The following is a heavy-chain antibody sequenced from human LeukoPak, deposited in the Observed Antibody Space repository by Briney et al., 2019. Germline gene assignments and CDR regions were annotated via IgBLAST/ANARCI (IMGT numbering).Heavy chain of an antibody. J-gene: IGHJ4*02. CDR3: ARDYYGSIDY. D-gene: IGHD3-10*01. CDR1: GFNFGKYW. CDR2: ITGDGSST. Sequence: GGSLRLSCVAAGFNFGKYWMHWVRQAPGKEPVCISRITGDGSSTVYADPVTGRFTISRDNARNTLYLQMDSLRAEDTAVYYCARDYYGSIDYWGQGTLVPVSS. V-gene: IGHV3-74*01.